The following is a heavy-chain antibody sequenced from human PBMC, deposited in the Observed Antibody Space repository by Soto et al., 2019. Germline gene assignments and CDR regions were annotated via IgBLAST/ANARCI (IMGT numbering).Heavy chain of an antibody. CDR2: INHSGST. CDR1: GGSFSGYY. Sequence: PSETLSLTCAVYGGSFSGYYWSWIRQPPGKGLEWIGEINHSGSTNYNPSLKSRVTISVDTSKNQFSLKLSSVTAADTAVYYCARRGKFQHIVVVTATPGGTDVWVQGTTVTVS. D-gene: IGHD2-21*02. J-gene: IGHJ6*02. CDR3: ARRGKFQHIVVVTATPGGTDV. V-gene: IGHV4-34*01.